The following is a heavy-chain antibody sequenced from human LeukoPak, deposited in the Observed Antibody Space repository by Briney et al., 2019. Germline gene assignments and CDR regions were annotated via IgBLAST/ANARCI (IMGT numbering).Heavy chain of an antibody. Sequence: GGSLRLSCAASGFTFSSYGMHWVRQAPGKGLEWVAVIWYDGSNKYYADSVKGRFTISGDNSKNTLYLQMNSLRAEDTAVYYCARGGYAVTTTIDYWGQGTLVTVSS. V-gene: IGHV3-33*01. D-gene: IGHD4-17*01. CDR3: ARGGYAVTTTIDY. CDR1: GFTFSSYG. J-gene: IGHJ4*02. CDR2: IWYDGSNK.